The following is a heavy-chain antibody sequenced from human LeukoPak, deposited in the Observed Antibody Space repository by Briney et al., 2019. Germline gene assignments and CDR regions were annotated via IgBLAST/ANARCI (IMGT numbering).Heavy chain of an antibody. V-gene: IGHV3-48*02. Sequence: GGSLRLSCAASGFTFSTYSMNWVRQAPEKGLEWVSYISSSSSTIYYADSVKGRFTISRDNAKNSLYLQMNSLRDEDTAVYYCARDLVGASTGYFQHWGQGTLVTVSS. CDR2: ISSSSSTI. D-gene: IGHD1-26*01. CDR3: ARDLVGASTGYFQH. J-gene: IGHJ1*01. CDR1: GFTFSTYS.